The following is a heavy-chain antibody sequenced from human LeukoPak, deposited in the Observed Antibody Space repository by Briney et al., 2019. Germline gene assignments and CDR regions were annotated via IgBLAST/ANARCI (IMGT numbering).Heavy chain of an antibody. CDR2: ISSSSSYI. D-gene: IGHD2/OR15-2a*01. CDR1: GFTISSYS. CDR3: ARGIGDAGDY. J-gene: IGHJ4*02. Sequence: PGGSLRLSCAASGFTISSYSMNWVRQAPGKGLEWVSSISSSSSYIYYADSVKGRFTISRDNAKNSLYLQMNSLRAEDTAVYYCARGIGDAGDYWGQGTLVTVSS. V-gene: IGHV3-21*01.